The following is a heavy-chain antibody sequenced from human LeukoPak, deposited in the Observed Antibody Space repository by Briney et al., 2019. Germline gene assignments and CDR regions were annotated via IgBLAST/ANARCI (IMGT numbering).Heavy chain of an antibody. V-gene: IGHV4-34*01. CDR3: ARLTVVTRQIDY. J-gene: IGHJ4*02. CDR1: GGSFSGYY. D-gene: IGHD4-23*01. Sequence: PSETLSLTCAVYGGSFSGYYWGWIRQPPGKGLEWIGEINHSGSTNYNPSLKSRVTISVDTSKNQFSLKLSSVTAADTAVYYCARLTVVTRQIDYWGQGTLVTVSS. CDR2: INHSGST.